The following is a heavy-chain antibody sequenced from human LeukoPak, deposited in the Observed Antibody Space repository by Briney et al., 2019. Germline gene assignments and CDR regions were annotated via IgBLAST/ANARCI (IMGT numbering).Heavy chain of an antibody. CDR2: LSRSGDSP. Sequence: GGSLRLSCAASGFTFSNYGMSWVRQAPGKGLEWVSTLSRSGDSPYYADSVKGRFTISRDNSKNTVYLQMNSLRAEDTAVYYCAKARGYYDILTGYSSDDYWGQGTLVTVSS. CDR1: GFTFSNYG. V-gene: IGHV3-23*01. D-gene: IGHD3-9*01. J-gene: IGHJ4*02. CDR3: AKARGYYDILTGYSSDDY.